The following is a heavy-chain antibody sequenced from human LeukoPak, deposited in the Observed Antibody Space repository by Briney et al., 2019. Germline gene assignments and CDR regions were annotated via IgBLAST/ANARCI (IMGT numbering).Heavy chain of an antibody. D-gene: IGHD3-10*01. J-gene: IGHJ4*02. Sequence: SETLSLTCTVSGYSISSSYYWSWIRQPPGKGLEWIGYIYYSGSTNYNPSLKSRVTISVDTSKNQFSLKLSSVTAADTAVYYCARHDTGSAYYFDYWGQGTLVTVSS. CDR2: IYYSGST. CDR1: GYSISSSYY. CDR3: ARHDTGSAYYFDY. V-gene: IGHV4-59*08.